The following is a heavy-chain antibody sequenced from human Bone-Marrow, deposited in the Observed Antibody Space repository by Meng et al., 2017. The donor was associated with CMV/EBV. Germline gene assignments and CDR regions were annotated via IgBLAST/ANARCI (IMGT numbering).Heavy chain of an antibody. CDR2: IYYSGST. J-gene: IGHJ4*02. V-gene: IGHV4-61*01. D-gene: IGHD6-19*01. Sequence: SETLSLTCTVSGGSVSSGSYYWSWIRQPPGKGLEWIGYIYYSGSTNYNPSLKSRVTISVDTSKNQFSLKLSSATAADTAVYYCARVLRGIAVAGYDYWGQGTLVTVSS. CDR1: GGSVSSGSYY. CDR3: ARVLRGIAVAGYDY.